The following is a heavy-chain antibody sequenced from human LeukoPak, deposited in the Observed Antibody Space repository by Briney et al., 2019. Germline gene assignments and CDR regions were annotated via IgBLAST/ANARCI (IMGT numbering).Heavy chain of an antibody. CDR1: GFTFSSYA. CDR2: ISYDGSNK. V-gene: IGHV3-30-3*01. Sequence: GGSLRLSCAASGFTFSSYAMHWVRQAPGKGLEWVAVISYDGSNKYYADSVKGRFTISRDNSKNTLYLQMNSLRAEDTAVYYCALSPYYYDGSGLTPFFDYWGQGTLVTVSS. D-gene: IGHD3-22*01. CDR3: ALSPYYYDGSGLTPFFDY. J-gene: IGHJ4*02.